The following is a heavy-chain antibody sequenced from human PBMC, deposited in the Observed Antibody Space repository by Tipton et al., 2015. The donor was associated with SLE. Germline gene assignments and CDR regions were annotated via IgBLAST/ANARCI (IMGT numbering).Heavy chain of an antibody. Sequence: LSLTCAVSGGSMSDGVYSWSWIRQSPGKGLEWIGYIYHRGSTYYNPSLKTRVSMSVDTSKMQFSLRLTSVTAADTAIYYCARAIGAKYFNFWGQGTLVTVSS. CDR1: GGSMSDGVYS. V-gene: IGHV4-30-2*06. D-gene: IGHD3-16*01. J-gene: IGHJ4*02. CDR3: ARAIGAKYFNF. CDR2: IYHRGST.